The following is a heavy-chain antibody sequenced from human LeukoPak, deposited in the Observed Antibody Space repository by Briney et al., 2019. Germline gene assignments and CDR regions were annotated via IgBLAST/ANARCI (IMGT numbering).Heavy chain of an antibody. D-gene: IGHD2-2*01. CDR2: SYYGGST. J-gene: IGHJ1*01. CDR1: GDSISSRSYY. Sequence: PSGTLSLTCSVAGDSISSRSYYWGWFRQPPGEGLEWIGRSYYGGSTYYNPSLKSRVTISVDTTKNQFSLTQSCVTAADTAVYYCARHGLLLVVPAATYSESFQHWGQGTLFPVSS. CDR3: ARHGLLLVVPAATYSESFQH. V-gene: IGHV4-39*01.